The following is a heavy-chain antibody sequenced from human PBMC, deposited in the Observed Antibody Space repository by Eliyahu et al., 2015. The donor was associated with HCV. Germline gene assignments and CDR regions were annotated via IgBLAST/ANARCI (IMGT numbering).Heavy chain of an antibody. V-gene: IGHV1-69*01. CDR3: ARSSRHIVVVTAPDAGGFDV. Sequence: LEWMGGIIPIFGTANYAQKFQGRVTITADESTSTAYMELSSLRSEDTAVYYCARSSRHIVVVTAPDAGGFDVLGEGTVATVPS. CDR2: IIPIFGTA. J-gene: IGHJ3*01. D-gene: IGHD2-21*02.